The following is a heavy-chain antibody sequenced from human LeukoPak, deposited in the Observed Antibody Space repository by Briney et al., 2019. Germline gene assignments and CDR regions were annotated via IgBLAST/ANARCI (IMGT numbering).Heavy chain of an antibody. CDR1: GFTVSSNY. V-gene: IGHV3-53*04. CDR3: ARERSSMVRGSDAFDI. J-gene: IGHJ3*02. CDR2: IYSGGST. D-gene: IGHD3-10*01. Sequence: GGSLRLSCAASGFTVSSNYMSWVRQAPGKGLEWVSVIYSGGSTYYADSVKGRFTISRHNSKNTLYLQMNSLRAEDTAVYYCARERSSMVRGSDAFDIWGQGTMVTVSS.